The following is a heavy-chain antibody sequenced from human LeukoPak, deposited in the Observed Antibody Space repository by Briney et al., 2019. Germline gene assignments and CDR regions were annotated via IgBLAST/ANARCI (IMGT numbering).Heavy chain of an antibody. CDR1: GYTFTSYY. V-gene: IGHV1-2*02. CDR3: ASPRRKWDQSFDY. D-gene: IGHD1-26*01. Sequence: ASVKVSCKASGYTFTSYYMHWVRQAPGQGLEWMGWINPNSGGTNYAQKFQGRVTMTRDTSISTAYMELSRLRSDDTAVYYCASPRRKWDQSFDYWGQGTLVTVSS. J-gene: IGHJ4*02. CDR2: INPNSGGT.